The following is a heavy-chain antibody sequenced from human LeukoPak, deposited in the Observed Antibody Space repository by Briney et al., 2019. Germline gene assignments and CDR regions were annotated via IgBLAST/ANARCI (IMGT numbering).Heavy chain of an antibody. CDR3: AKSGLSSGWYPYDN. Sequence: GGSLRLSCAASGFTFSSYAMSWVRQAPGKGLEWVSAISGSGGSTYYADSVKGRFTISRDNSKNTLYLQMNSLRAEDTAVYYCAKSGLSSGWYPYDNWGQGALVTVSS. CDR1: GFTFSSYA. CDR2: ISGSGGST. V-gene: IGHV3-23*01. D-gene: IGHD6-19*01. J-gene: IGHJ4*02.